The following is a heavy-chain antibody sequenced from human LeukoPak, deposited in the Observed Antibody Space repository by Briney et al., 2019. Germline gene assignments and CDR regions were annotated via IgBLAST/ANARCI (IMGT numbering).Heavy chain of an antibody. Sequence: PSETLSLTCAVYGGSFSGYYWSWIRQPPGKGLEWIGYIYYSGSTNYNPSLKSRVTISVDTSKNQFSLKLSSVTAADTAVYYCARHPYGDYINWFDPWGQGTLVTVSS. CDR1: GGSFSGYY. J-gene: IGHJ5*02. CDR3: ARHPYGDYINWFDP. CDR2: IYYSGST. V-gene: IGHV4-59*08. D-gene: IGHD4-17*01.